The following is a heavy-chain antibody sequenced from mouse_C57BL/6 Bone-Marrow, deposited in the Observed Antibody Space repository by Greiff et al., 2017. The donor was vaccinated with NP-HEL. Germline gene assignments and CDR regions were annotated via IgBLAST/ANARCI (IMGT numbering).Heavy chain of an antibody. V-gene: IGHV5-16*01. Sequence: EVNLVGSEGGLVQPGSSMKLSCTASGFTFSDYYMAWVRQVPEKGLEWVANINYDGSSTYYLDSLKSRFIISSDNAKNILYLQRRSLKSEDTATYYCAREGGLRLRTYARDYWGQGTSVTVTS. CDR1: GFTFSDYY. D-gene: IGHD2-4*01. CDR2: INYDGSST. CDR3: AREGGLRLRTYARDY. J-gene: IGHJ4*01.